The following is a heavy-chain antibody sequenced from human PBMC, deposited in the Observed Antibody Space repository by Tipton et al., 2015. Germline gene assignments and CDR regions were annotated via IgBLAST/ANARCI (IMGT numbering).Heavy chain of an antibody. V-gene: IGHV6-1*01. J-gene: IGHJ6*02. D-gene: IGHD2/OR15-2a*01. CDR3: AKEPALSANYYYYYGMDV. CDR1: GDSVSSNSAA. Sequence: GLVKPSQTLSLVCAISGDSVSSNSAAWHWIRRSPSRGLEWLGRTYYRSQWYSDYAVSVKSRVIINPDTSNNQFSLQLKSVTPEDTAVYYCAKEPALSANYYYYYGMDVWGQGTTVTVSS. CDR2: TYYRSQWYS.